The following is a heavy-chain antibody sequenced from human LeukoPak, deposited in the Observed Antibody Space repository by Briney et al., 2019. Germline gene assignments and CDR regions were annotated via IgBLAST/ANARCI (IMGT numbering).Heavy chain of an antibody. CDR1: GITFSSYA. Sequence: GGSLRLSCAASGITFSSYAMRWVRQAPGKGLEWVAVISYDGSNKYYADSVKGRFTISRDSSKNTLYLQMNSLRAEDTAVYYCARHTWQWLPFDDWGQGTQVTISS. J-gene: IGHJ4*02. CDR3: ARHTWQWLPFDD. D-gene: IGHD5-12*01. CDR2: ISYDGSNK. V-gene: IGHV3-30*04.